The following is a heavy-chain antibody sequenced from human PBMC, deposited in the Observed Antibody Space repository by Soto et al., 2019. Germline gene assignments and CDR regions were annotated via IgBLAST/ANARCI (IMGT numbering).Heavy chain of an antibody. CDR2: ISYDGSNS. CDR1: GFPFNNYA. J-gene: IGHJ6*02. Sequence: QVQLVESGGGVVQPGTSLRLSCAASGFPFNNYAMHWVRQRPGKGLDWVAVISYDGSNSYYSDSVKGRFTVSRDRSKNTLSLQMHSLRVEVTAVYYCAKGILSATFAPYAMDVWGQGTTVTVSS. D-gene: IGHD3-16*01. V-gene: IGHV3-30*18. CDR3: AKGILSATFAPYAMDV.